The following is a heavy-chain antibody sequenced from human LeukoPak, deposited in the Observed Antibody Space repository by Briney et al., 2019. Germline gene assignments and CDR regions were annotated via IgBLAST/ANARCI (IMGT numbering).Heavy chain of an antibody. CDR2: ISSSSSYI. CDR3: ARVGQRWLQFDYYYMDV. V-gene: IGHV3-21*01. Sequence: GGSLRLSCAASGFTFSSYSMNWVRQAPGKGLEWVSSISSSSSYIYYADSVKGRSTISRDNAKNSLYLQMNSLRAEDTAVYYCARVGQRWLQFDYYYMDVWGKGTTVTVSS. J-gene: IGHJ6*03. CDR1: GFTFSSYS. D-gene: IGHD5-24*01.